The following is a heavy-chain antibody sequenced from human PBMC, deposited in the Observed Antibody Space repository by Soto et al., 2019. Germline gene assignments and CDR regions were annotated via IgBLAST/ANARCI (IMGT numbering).Heavy chain of an antibody. J-gene: IGHJ4*02. CDR2: ITGSSSNL. V-gene: IGHV3-23*01. Sequence: EVQLLESGGGLEQPGGSLRLSCAASGFTFSDYAMSWVRQAPGKGLEWVTTITGSSSNLYYTDSVKGRFAISRDNSRNILFLQMNSLTAEDTAVYYCAKGGAVYGLLTHDYWGQGTLLTVSS. D-gene: IGHD3-9*01. CDR3: AKGGAVYGLLTHDY. CDR1: GFTFSDYA.